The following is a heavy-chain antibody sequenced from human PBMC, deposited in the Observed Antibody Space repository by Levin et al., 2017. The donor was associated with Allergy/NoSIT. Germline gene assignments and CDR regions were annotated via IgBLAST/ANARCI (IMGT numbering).Heavy chain of an antibody. J-gene: IGHJ4*02. Sequence: ASVKVSCAASGFTFSSYSMNWVRQAPGKGLEWVSSISSSSSYIYYADSVKGRFTISRDNAKNSLYLQMNSLRAEDTAVYYCARRLNYYDSLDYWGQGTLVTVSS. CDR1: GFTFSSYS. D-gene: IGHD3-22*01. CDR2: ISSSSSYI. V-gene: IGHV3-21*01. CDR3: ARRLNYYDSLDY.